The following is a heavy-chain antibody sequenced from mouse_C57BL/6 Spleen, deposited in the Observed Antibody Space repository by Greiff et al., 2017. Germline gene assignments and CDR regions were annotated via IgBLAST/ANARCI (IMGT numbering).Heavy chain of an antibody. D-gene: IGHD2-4*01. CDR2: ISSGGDYI. CDR3: TRDDYDLYAMDY. V-gene: IGHV5-9-1*02. Sequence: EVQVVESGEGLVKPGGSLKLSCAASGFTFSSYAMSWVRQTPEKRLEWVAYISSGGDYIYYADTVKGRFTISRDNARNTLYLQMSSLKSEDTAMYYCTRDDYDLYAMDYWGQGTSVTVSS. J-gene: IGHJ4*01. CDR1: GFTFSSYA.